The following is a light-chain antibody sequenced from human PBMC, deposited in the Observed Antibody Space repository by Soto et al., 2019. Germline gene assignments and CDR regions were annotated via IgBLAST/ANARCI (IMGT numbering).Light chain of an antibody. CDR3: QQYNSYLIS. CDR2: AAS. J-gene: IGKJ4*01. Sequence: DIQMTQSPSSLSASVGDRVTITCRASQDISNHLAWFQQKPGKAPKSLISAASSLQSGVPSKFSGSASGKDFTRTICSLQPEDFATYYCQQYNSYLISFGGGTKVEIK. V-gene: IGKV1-16*02. CDR1: QDISNH.